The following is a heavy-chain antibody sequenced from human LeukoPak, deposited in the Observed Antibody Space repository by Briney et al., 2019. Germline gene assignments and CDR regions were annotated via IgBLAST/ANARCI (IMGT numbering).Heavy chain of an antibody. CDR1: GFTFSSYS. D-gene: IGHD3-3*01. V-gene: IGHV3-21*01. CDR3: ARRNYDFWSGYSTLYYYYGMDV. CDR2: ISSSSSYI. Sequence: PGGSLRLSCAASGFTFSSYSMTWVRQAPGKGLEWVSSISSSSSYIYYADSVKGRFTISRDNAKNSLYLQMNSLRAEDTAVYYCARRNYDFWSGYSTLYYYYGMDVWGQGTTVTVSS. J-gene: IGHJ6*02.